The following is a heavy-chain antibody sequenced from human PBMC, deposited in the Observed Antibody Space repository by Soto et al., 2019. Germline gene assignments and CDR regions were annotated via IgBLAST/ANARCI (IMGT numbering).Heavy chain of an antibody. CDR1: GFTFSSYA. J-gene: IGHJ6*02. Sequence: QVQLVESGGGVVQPGRSLRLSCAASGFTFSSYAMHWVRQAPGKGLEWVAVISYDGSNKYYADSVKGRFTISRDNSKNTLYLQMNSLSAEDTAVYYCARGGDLWSGSPPYYYYGMDVWGQGTTVTVSS. CDR3: ARGGDLWSGSPPYYYYGMDV. CDR2: ISYDGSNK. D-gene: IGHD3-3*01. V-gene: IGHV3-30-3*01.